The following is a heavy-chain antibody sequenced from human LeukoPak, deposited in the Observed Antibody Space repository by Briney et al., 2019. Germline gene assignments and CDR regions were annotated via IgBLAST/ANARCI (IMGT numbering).Heavy chain of an antibody. D-gene: IGHD4-17*01. CDR3: AREFRTDYGDLDYFDY. Sequence: PSETLSLTCTVSGGSISSGDYYWSWIRQPPGKGLEWIGYIYYSGSTYYNPSLKSRVTISVDTSKNQFSLKLSSVTAADTAVYYCAREFRTDYGDLDYFDYWGQGTLVTVSS. CDR1: GGSISSGDYY. V-gene: IGHV4-30-4*01. CDR2: IYYSGST. J-gene: IGHJ4*02.